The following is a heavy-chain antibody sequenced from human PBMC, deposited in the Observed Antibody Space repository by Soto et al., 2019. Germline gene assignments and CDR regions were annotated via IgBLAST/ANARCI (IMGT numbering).Heavy chain of an antibody. J-gene: IGHJ4*02. CDR3: ARVPDY. CDR1: GGSISSGGYS. CDR2: IYHSGST. Sequence: QLQLQESGSGLVKPSPTLSLTCAVSGGSISSGGYSWSWIRQPPGKGLEWIAYIYHSGSTYYNPSLKSRVTIAVDRSKTQSSLKLSSVTAADSAVYCCARVPDYWGQGTLVTVSS. V-gene: IGHV4-30-2*01.